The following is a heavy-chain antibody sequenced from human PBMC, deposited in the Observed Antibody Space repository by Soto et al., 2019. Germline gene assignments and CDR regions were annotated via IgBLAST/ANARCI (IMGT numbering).Heavy chain of an antibody. CDR3: ATIAFYPGFDY. J-gene: IGHJ4*02. V-gene: IGHV1-46*03. CDR1: GYIFTSYY. D-gene: IGHD2-21*01. CDR2: INPGGGST. Sequence: ASVKVSCKASGYIFTSYYVHWVRQAPGQGLEWMGLINPGGGSTSYTQSFQGRVTMTRDTSTSTVYMELSSLRSEDTAVYYCATIAFYPGFDYWGQGTLVTVSS.